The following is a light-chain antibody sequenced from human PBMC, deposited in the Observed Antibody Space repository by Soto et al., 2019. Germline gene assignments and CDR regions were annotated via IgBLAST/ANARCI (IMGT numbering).Light chain of an antibody. J-gene: IGLJ2*01. V-gene: IGLV2-14*01. CDR1: SSDVGGYNY. Sequence: QSALTQPASVSGSPGQSITISCTGTSSDVGGYNYVSWYQQHPCKDPKLMIYDVSNRPSGVSNRFSGSKSGNTASLTISGLQDEDEADYYCSSYTSSSTVVFGGGTKLTVL. CDR3: SSYTSSSTVV. CDR2: DVS.